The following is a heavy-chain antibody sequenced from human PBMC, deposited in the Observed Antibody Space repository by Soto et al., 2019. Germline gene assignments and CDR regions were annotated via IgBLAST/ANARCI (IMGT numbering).Heavy chain of an antibody. CDR2: IGSSGGST. Sequence: GGSLRLSCAASGFIFNNYAMNWVRQAPGKGLEWVSAIGSSGGSTFYADSVKGRFTISRDNSKNTLYFQMNSLRAEDTAIYYCAKVIVGPMTFDCWGQGTLVTVSS. J-gene: IGHJ4*02. CDR3: AKVIVGPMTFDC. D-gene: IGHD1-26*01. CDR1: GFIFNNYA. V-gene: IGHV3-23*01.